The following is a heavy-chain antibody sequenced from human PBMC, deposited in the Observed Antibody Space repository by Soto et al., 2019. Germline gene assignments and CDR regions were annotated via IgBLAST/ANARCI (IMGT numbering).Heavy chain of an antibody. D-gene: IGHD3-3*01. J-gene: IGHJ4*02. V-gene: IGHV3-11*06. CDR2: ISSSSSYT. CDR1: GFTFSDYY. Sequence: KAGGSLRLSCAASGFTFSDYYMSWIRQAPGKGLEWVSYISSSSSYTNYADSVKGRFTISRDNAKNSLYLQMNSLRAEDTAVYYCAKAANDFWSGYYGDFSFDYWGQGTLVTVSS. CDR3: AKAANDFWSGYYGDFSFDY.